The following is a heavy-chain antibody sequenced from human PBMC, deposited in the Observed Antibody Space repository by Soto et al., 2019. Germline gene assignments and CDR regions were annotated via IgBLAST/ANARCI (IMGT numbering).Heavy chain of an antibody. CDR3: AKEWGSSGWYNWFDP. D-gene: IGHD6-13*01. V-gene: IGHV3-30*18. Sequence: QVQMVESGGGVVQPGTSLRLSCATSGFTFSTSGMHWVRQAPGTWLEWVAMISHDGSVTYYTDSVQGRFTISTDTPKNTLYLQMNSLRDEDTAIYYCAKEWGSSGWYNWFDPWGQGTRITVS. CDR1: GFTFSTSG. CDR2: ISHDGSVT. J-gene: IGHJ5*02.